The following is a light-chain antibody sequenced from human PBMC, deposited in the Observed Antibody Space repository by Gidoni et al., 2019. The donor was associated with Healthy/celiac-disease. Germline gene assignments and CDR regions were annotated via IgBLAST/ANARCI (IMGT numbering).Light chain of an antibody. V-gene: IGKV3-11*01. CDR3: QQRSNWPA. J-gene: IGKJ4*01. CDR2: DAS. CDR1: QSVSSY. Sequence: EIVLTHAPATLSLSPGERATLSCRASQSVSSYLAWYQQKPGQAPRLLIYDASNRATGIPARFSGSGSGTDFTLTISRLEPEDFAVYYCQQRSNWPAFGGGTKVEIK.